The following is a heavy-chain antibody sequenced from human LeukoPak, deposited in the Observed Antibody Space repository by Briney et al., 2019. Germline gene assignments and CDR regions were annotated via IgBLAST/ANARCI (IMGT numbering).Heavy chain of an antibody. Sequence: PSETLSLTCTVSGGSISGYYWSWIRQPAGKGLDWIGRIYTSGSANYNPSLKSRVTMSVDTSKNQFSLKLTSVTAADTAVYFCARGSTWFAMDVWGQGTTVTVSS. CDR1: GGSISGYY. V-gene: IGHV4-4*07. CDR2: IYTSGSA. CDR3: ARGSTWFAMDV. D-gene: IGHD6-13*01. J-gene: IGHJ6*02.